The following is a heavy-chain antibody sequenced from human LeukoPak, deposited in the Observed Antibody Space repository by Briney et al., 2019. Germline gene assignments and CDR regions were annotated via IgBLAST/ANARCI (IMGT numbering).Heavy chain of an antibody. V-gene: IGHV4-39*01. J-gene: IGHJ4*02. CDR1: GDSISSGRNY. CDR2: IYSSGNT. D-gene: IGHD1-1*01. CDR3: ARHLSGTTMSHYFDF. Sequence: SETLSLTCSVSGDSISSGRNYWGWIRQSPGEGLEWIASIYSSGNTHSNPSLKSRVSISVDTSKNQVSLKLYSVTASDAAIYYCARHLSGTTMSHYFDFWGQGTLVTVSS.